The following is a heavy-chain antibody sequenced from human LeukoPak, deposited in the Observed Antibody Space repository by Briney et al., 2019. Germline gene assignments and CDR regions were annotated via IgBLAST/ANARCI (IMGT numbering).Heavy chain of an antibody. CDR1: GFTFSSYS. V-gene: IGHV3-21*01. CDR3: ARTSGSYYYAGY. J-gene: IGHJ4*02. CDR2: ISSSSSYI. D-gene: IGHD1-26*01. Sequence: PGGSLRLSCAASGFTFSSYSMNWVRQAPGKGLEWVSSISSSSSYIYYADSVKGRFTISRDNAKNSLYLQMNSLRAEDTAVYYCARTSGSYYYAGYWGQGTLVTVSS.